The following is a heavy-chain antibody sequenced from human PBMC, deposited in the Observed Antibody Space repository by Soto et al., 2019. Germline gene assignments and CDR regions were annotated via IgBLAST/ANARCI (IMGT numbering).Heavy chain of an antibody. V-gene: IGHV3-30*18. CDR3: AKVAGVATGCNLGGLDP. D-gene: IGHD2-15*01. J-gene: IGHJ5*02. Sequence: SLRLSCQTSGFSFSSYAMRWVRQAPGEGLQWVGVISYDGSHKFYGESVKGRYTIFRDNSKNTLYLQMPSLTTEDTGIYYCAKVAGVATGCNLGGLDPWGQGTLVTVSS. CDR1: GFSFSSYA. CDR2: ISYDGSHK.